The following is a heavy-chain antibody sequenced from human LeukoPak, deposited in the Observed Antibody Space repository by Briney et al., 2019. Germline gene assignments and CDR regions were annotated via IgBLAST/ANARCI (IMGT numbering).Heavy chain of an antibody. V-gene: IGHV4-34*01. CDR2: INHSGST. CDR1: GVSFSGYY. D-gene: IGHD2-2*01. CDR3: ARGDTSVPAAPSRPYSFDY. Sequence: PSETLSLTCAVYGVSFSGYYWSWIRQPPAKGLEWIGEINHSGSTNYNPSLKSRVTISVDTSKNQFSLKLSSVTAADTAVYYCARGDTSVPAAPSRPYSFDYWGQGTLVTVSS. J-gene: IGHJ4*02.